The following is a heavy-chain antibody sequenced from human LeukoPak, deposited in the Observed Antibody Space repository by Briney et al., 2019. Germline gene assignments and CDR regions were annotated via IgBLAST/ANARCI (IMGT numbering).Heavy chain of an antibody. CDR2: TYITGTT. CDR1: GGSISGYH. Sequence: PSETLTLTCTVSGGSISGYHWNWIRQPAGKGLEWIGRTYITGTTNYNPSLKSRVSISVDRSKNQFSLNLSSVTAADTAVYYCARDGRWTRFDYWGQGTLVTVSS. D-gene: IGHD1-26*01. J-gene: IGHJ4*02. V-gene: IGHV4-4*07. CDR3: ARDGRWTRFDY.